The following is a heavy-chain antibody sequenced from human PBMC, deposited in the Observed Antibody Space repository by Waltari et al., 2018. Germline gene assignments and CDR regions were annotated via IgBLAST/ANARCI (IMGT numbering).Heavy chain of an antibody. Sequence: QVPLQESCPALVKPSETLTLTCTVPGGSISSYYWRWIRRSPGKGLERIGYIYYSGSTNYNPTLKSRVTISVDTSKQQFSLKLSSVTAADTAVYYCGRGRSDSSWYYFDYWGQGTLVTVSS. V-gene: IGHV4-59*01. J-gene: IGHJ4*02. CDR3: GRGRSDSSWYYFDY. D-gene: IGHD6-13*01. CDR1: GGSISSYY. CDR2: IYYSGST.